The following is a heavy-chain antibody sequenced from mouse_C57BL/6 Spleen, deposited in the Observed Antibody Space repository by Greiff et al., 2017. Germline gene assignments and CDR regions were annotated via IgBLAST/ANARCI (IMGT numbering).Heavy chain of an antibody. CDR1: GYTFTDYY. J-gene: IGHJ2*01. CDR2: INPYNGGT. D-gene: IGHD1-1*01. V-gene: IGHV1-19*01. Sequence: EVQLQQSGPVLVKPGASVKMSCKASGYTFTDYYMNWVKQSHGKSLEWIGVINPYNGGTSYNQKFKGKATLTVDKSSSTAYMELNSLTSDDSAVYYCARKFYYYGSSEYYCDYGGQGTTRTVSS. CDR3: ARKFYYYGSSEYYCDY.